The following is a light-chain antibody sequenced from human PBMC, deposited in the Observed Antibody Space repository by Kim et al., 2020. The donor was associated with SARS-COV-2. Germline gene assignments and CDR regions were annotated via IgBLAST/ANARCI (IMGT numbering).Light chain of an antibody. CDR2: EVS. Sequence: SVTISCTGTSSDVGGNNYVSWYQQHPGKAPKLMIYEVSKRPSGVPDRFSGSKSGNTASLTVSGLQAEDEADYYCSSYAGSNNFDVVFGGGTQLTVL. CDR1: SSDVGGNNY. V-gene: IGLV2-8*01. CDR3: SSYAGSNNFDVV. J-gene: IGLJ2*01.